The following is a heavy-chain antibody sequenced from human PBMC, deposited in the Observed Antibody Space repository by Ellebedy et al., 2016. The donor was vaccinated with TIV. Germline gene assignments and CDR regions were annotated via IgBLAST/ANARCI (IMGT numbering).Heavy chain of an antibody. V-gene: IGHV3-23*01. Sequence: GESLKISCVASGFTFSSYAMTWVRLAPGKGLQWVSLISGRGGSTSYADSVKGRFTVSRDNSKTTLFLQMTDLSAEDTAVYYCARGPETRDGYKGIDYWGQGTQVTVSS. CDR2: ISGRGGST. CDR3: ARGPETRDGYKGIDY. CDR1: GFTFSSYA. D-gene: IGHD5-24*01. J-gene: IGHJ4*02.